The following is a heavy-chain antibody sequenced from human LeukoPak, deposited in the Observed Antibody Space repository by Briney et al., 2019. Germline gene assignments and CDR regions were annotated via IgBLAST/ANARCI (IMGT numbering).Heavy chain of an antibody. D-gene: IGHD5-18*01. V-gene: IGHV4-38-2*01. Sequence: KPSETLSLTCAVSGYSISSGYYWGWIRQPPGKGLEWIGSIYHSGSTYYNPSLKSRVTISVDTSKNQFSLKLSSVTAADTAVYYCARGLRTRPRTPTTRRPGHTATAANWFDPWGQGTLVTVSS. CDR1: GYSISSGYY. CDR2: IYHSGST. J-gene: IGHJ5*02. CDR3: ARGLRTRPRTPTTRRPGHTATAANWFDP.